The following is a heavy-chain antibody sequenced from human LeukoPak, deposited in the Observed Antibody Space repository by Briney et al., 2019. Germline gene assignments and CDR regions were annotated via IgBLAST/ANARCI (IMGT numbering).Heavy chain of an antibody. V-gene: IGHV4-61*08. J-gene: IGHJ3*02. CDR2: FYYSGST. D-gene: IGHD6-13*01. CDR1: GGSISSGGYS. CDR3: AREVQVYSSSWNAFDI. Sequence: SETLSLTCAVSGGSISSGGYSWSWIRQPPGKGLEWIGYFYYSGSTNYNPSLKSRVTISVDTSKNQFSLKLSSVTAADTAVYYCAREVQVYSSSWNAFDIWGQGTMVTVSS.